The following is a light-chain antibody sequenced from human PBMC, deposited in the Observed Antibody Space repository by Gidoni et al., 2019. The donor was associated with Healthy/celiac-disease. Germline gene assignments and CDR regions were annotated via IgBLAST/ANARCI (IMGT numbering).Light chain of an antibody. CDR1: QSISSY. CDR2: AAS. Sequence: QMTQSPTSLSASVGDRVTITCRASQSISSYLNWYQQKPGKAPKLLIYAASSLQSGVPSRFSGSGSGTDFTLTISSLQPEDFATYYCQQSYSTPRTFGQGTKLEIK. J-gene: IGKJ2*02. V-gene: IGKV1-39*01. CDR3: QQSYSTPRT.